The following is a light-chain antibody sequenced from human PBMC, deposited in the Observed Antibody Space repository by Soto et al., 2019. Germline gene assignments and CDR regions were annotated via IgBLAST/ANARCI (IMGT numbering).Light chain of an antibody. CDR2: AAS. Sequence: DFQMTQSPSSVSASVGDRVTISCRASQGIGSWLAWYQQKPGKAPKLLIYAASSLQSGVPSRFSVSGSGTDFTLTISSLQPEDFATYFCQQTNSFPRAFGQGTRVEIK. V-gene: IGKV1-12*01. J-gene: IGKJ1*01. CDR1: QGIGSW. CDR3: QQTNSFPRA.